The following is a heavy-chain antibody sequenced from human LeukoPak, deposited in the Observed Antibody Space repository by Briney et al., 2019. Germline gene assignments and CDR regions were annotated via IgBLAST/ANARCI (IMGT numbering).Heavy chain of an antibody. J-gene: IGHJ4*02. CDR1: GGSISSNKW. CDR3: ARSPGSGSTFDY. Sequence: SETLSLTCAVSGGSISSNKWWSWVRQPPGKGLEWIGEIYHTGSSNYNPSLKSRVTISVDTSKNQFSLRLSSVTAADTAVYYCARSPGSGSTFDYWGQGTLVIVSS. D-gene: IGHD3-10*01. V-gene: IGHV4-4*02. CDR2: IYHTGSS.